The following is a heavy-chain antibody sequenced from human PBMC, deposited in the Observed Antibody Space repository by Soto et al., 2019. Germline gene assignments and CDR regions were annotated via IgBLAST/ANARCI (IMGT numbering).Heavy chain of an antibody. Sequence: QVQLVQSGAEVKKPGASVKVSCKTSGYTFSRYGFSWVRQAPGQGLEWIGWISGYNGNTNYAQRFQGRVTMTTDTSTRTAYMELRSLRSDDTAVYYCAREGQLGYWGQGTLVTVSS. D-gene: IGHD6-6*01. CDR2: ISGYNGNT. V-gene: IGHV1-18*01. CDR3: AREGQLGY. CDR1: GYTFSRYG. J-gene: IGHJ4*02.